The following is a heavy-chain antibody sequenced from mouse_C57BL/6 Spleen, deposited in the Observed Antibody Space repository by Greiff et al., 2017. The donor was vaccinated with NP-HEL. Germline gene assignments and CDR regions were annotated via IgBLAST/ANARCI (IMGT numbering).Heavy chain of an antibody. CDR3: ARDGGNYESAMDY. J-gene: IGHJ4*01. CDR1: GFTFSSYA. V-gene: IGHV5-4*01. D-gene: IGHD2-1*01. Sequence: EVQLVESGGGLVKPGGSLKLSCAASGFTFSSYAMSWVRQTPEKRLEWVATISDGGSYTYYPDNVKGRFTISRDNAKNNLYLQMSHLKSEDTAMYYCARDGGNYESAMDYWGQGTSVTVSS. CDR2: ISDGGSYT.